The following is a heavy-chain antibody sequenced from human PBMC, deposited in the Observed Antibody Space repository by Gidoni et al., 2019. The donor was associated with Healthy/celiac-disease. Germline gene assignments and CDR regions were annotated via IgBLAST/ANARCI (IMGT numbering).Heavy chain of an antibody. CDR3: ATDSLLDGGSIDY. CDR2: VDTEDGET. CDR1: GSTLTDLS. Sequence: QVQLVPSGAEVKKPGAAVNVSCKVSGSTLTDLSMPWVRQAPGKGLEWMGGVDTEDGETIYAQEFQGRVTMTEDTSTDTAYMELSSLRSEDTAVYYCATDSLLDGGSIDYWGQGTLVTVSS. V-gene: IGHV1-24*01. D-gene: IGHD4-17*01. J-gene: IGHJ4*02.